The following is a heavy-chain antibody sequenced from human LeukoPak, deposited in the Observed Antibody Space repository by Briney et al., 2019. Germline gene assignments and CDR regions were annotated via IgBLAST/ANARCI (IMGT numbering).Heavy chain of an antibody. CDR1: GFTFSSYA. V-gene: IGHV3-23*01. D-gene: IGHD3-10*01. J-gene: IGHJ6*03. CDR2: ISGSGGST. CDR3: AKDLSDRGSGSSRDYYYYHYMDV. Sequence: PGGSLRLSCAASGFTFSSYAMSWVRQAPGKWLEWVSAISGSGGSTYYADSVKGRFTISRDNSKNTLYLQMNSLRAEDTAVYSCAKDLSDRGSGSSRDYYYYHYMDVWGKGTTVTVS.